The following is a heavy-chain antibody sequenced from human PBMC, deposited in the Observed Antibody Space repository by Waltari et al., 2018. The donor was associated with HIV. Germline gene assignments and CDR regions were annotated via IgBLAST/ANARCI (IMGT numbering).Heavy chain of an antibody. J-gene: IGHJ4*02. Sequence: EVPLLVSGVGLVPPGGSLRLSCAASVFTFSDHSMIWVRQAPGKGLEWVSAISPTGDSTSDADSVKGRFTISRDNSKNTVYLQMNSLRAEDTAIYYCAKKGHLSGGNWKRDYFDYWGQGTLVTVSS. CDR3: AKKGHLSGGNWKRDYFDY. V-gene: IGHV3-23*01. D-gene: IGHD2-15*01. CDR1: VFTFSDHS. CDR2: ISPTGDST.